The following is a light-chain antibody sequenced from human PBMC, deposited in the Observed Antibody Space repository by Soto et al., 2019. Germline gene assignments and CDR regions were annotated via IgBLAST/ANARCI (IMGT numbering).Light chain of an antibody. V-gene: IGKV3-20*01. Sequence: EIVLTQSPGTLSLSPGERATLSCRASQSVSSTYLAWYQQKPGQAPRLLIYGASSRATGIPDRFSGGGAGADYTLTISSLQSEDVEVYYCQQYDKWPRTFGQGTKVDIK. J-gene: IGKJ1*01. CDR1: QSVSSTY. CDR3: QQYDKWPRT. CDR2: GAS.